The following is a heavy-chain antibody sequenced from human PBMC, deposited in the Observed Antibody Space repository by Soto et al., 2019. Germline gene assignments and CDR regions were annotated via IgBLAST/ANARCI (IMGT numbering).Heavy chain of an antibody. V-gene: IGHV4-34*01. CDR3: ARGPPVWDAFDI. CDR2: INHSGST. Sequence: ASETLSLTCAFSGGSFSGYYWSWIRQPPGKGLDLIGEINHSGSTNYNPSLKSRVTISVDTSKNQFSLKLSSVTAADTAVYYCARGPPVWDAFDIWGQGTMVTVS. J-gene: IGHJ3*02. D-gene: IGHD3-16*01. CDR1: GGSFSGYY.